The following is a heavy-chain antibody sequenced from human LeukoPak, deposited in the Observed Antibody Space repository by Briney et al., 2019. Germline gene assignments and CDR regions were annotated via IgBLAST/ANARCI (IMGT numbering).Heavy chain of an antibody. V-gene: IGHV3-23*01. J-gene: IGHJ4*02. Sequence: GGSLRLSCAASGFTFSSYAMSWVRQAPGKGLEWVSAISGSGGSTYYADSVKGRFTISRDNSKNTLYLRMNSLRAEDTAVYYCAKAAGRESYETNFDYWGQGTLVTVSS. CDR2: ISGSGGST. CDR1: GFTFSSYA. CDR3: AKAAGRESYETNFDY. D-gene: IGHD1-26*01.